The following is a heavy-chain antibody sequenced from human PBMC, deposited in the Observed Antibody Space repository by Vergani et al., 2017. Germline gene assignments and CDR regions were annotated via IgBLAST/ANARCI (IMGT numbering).Heavy chain of an antibody. D-gene: IGHD1-1*01. CDR2: IYPADSDT. CDR3: ARHTTYTDS. V-gene: IGHV5-51*01. J-gene: IGHJ4*02. CDR1: EYSFGNYW. Sequence: EVELVQSGPEMRKPRESLKISCKGSEYSFGNYWIGWVRQMPGKGMEWMGIIYPADSDTRYSPSFQGQVTRSADKSISTAFLQWDSLKASDTALYYCARHTTYTDSWGQGTLVTVSS.